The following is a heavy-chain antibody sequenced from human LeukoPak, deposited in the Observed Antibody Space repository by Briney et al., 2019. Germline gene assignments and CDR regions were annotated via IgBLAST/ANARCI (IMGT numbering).Heavy chain of an antibody. D-gene: IGHD3-10*01. CDR2: MNPNSGNT. CDR3: AVSRDYYGSGSADY. V-gene: IGHV1-8*01. J-gene: IGHJ4*02. CDR1: GYTFTSYD. Sequence: ASVKVSCKASGYTFTSYDINWVRQATGQGLEWMGWMNPNSGNTGYAQKFQGRVTMPRNTSISTGYMELSSLRSEDTAVYYCAVSRDYYGSGSADYWGQGTLVTVSS.